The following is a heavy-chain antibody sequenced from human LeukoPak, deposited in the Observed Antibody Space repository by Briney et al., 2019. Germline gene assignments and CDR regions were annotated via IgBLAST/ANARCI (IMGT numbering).Heavy chain of an antibody. Sequence: SETLSLTCTVSGGSISSGGYYWSWIRQHPGKGLEWIGYIYYSGSTYYNPSLKSRVTISVDTSKNQFSLKVGSVTAADTAVYFCARTSPTSYGWFDPWGQGTLVTVSS. CDR1: GGSISSGGYY. CDR3: ARTSPTSYGWFDP. J-gene: IGHJ5*02. D-gene: IGHD4-17*01. V-gene: IGHV4-31*03. CDR2: IYYSGST.